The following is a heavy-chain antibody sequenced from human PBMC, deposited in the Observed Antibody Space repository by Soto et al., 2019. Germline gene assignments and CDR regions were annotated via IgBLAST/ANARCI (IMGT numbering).Heavy chain of an antibody. D-gene: IGHD2-2*01. CDR2: TLYRSKWHE. CDR1: GDNVSSNSGA. V-gene: IGHV6-1*01. J-gene: IGHJ4*02. Sequence: QVQLQQSGPRLVKPSQTLSLTCAISGDNVSSNSGAWSWIRQSPTRGLAWRGSTLYRSKWHEEYAISMQGRIIIHDDTSKSQFALQPNSVTREGTAVDFCASEKRTMPGSRGYFAFWGQGTPVTVSS. CDR3: ASEKRTMPGSRGYFAF.